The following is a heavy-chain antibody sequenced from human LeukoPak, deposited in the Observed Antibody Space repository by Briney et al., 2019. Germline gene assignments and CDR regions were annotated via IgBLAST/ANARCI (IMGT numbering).Heavy chain of an antibody. CDR1: GFTFTDAW. V-gene: IGHV3-15*01. CDR2: IKSKGSGGTT. Sequence: GGSLRLSCAGSGFTFTDAWMSWVRQAPGKGLEWVGRIKSKGSGGTTEYAALVKDRFTISRDDSQNTIYLQMNSLETEDTAVYYCTGNYYGSGSYADFDYWGQGTLVTVSS. J-gene: IGHJ4*02. D-gene: IGHD3-10*01. CDR3: TGNYYGSGSYADFDY.